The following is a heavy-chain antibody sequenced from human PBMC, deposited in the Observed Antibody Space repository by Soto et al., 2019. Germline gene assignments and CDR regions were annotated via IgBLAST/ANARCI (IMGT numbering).Heavy chain of an antibody. J-gene: IGHJ6*01. D-gene: IGHD1-26*01. CDR2: ISGSGGST. CDR3: VKARIRWEPGSMDV. CDR1: GFTFSRYA. Sequence: LRLSCAASGFTFSRYAMSWVRQAPGKGLEWVSAISGSGGSTYYADSVKGRFTISRDNSMNTQYLQMNSLRAEDTAVYSCVKARIRWEPGSMDVWGQGTTVTVCS. V-gene: IGHV3-23*01.